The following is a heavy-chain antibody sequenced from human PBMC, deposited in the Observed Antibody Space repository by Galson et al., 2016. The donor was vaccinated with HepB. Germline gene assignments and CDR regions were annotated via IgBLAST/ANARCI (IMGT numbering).Heavy chain of an antibody. CDR3: ARDCGFGGGLDY. J-gene: IGHJ4*02. V-gene: IGHV1-69*13. CDR1: GGRGTFSSNA. D-gene: IGHD2-21*01. CDR2: IIPMFGTA. Sequence: SVKVSCKASGGRGTFSSNAISWVRQAPGQGLEWMGGIIPMFGTANYAQKFQGRVTFTAGDFTSTAYMELSSLRSDDTAVYYCARDCGFGGGLDYWGQGTLVTVS.